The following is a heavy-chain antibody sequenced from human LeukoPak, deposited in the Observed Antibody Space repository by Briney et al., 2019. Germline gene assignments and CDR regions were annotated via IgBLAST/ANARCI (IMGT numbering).Heavy chain of an antibody. V-gene: IGHV1-18*01. CDR2: ISGDKGNT. J-gene: IGHJ3*02. CDR1: GYTFISYG. D-gene: IGHD3-3*01. CDR3: ARDRGADYDFWSGYYITDDAFDI. Sequence: GASVKVSCKASGYTFISYGISWVRQAPGQGPEWMGWISGDKGNTNYAQKFQGRVTMTTDTSTSTAYMELRSLRSDDTAVYYCARDRGADYDFWSGYYITDDAFDIWGQGTMVTVSS.